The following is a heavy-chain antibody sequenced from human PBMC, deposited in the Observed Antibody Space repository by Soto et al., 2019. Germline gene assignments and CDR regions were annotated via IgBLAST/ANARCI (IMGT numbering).Heavy chain of an antibody. D-gene: IGHD4-4*01. CDR1: GGTFSTYG. CDR3: ARVVMTTVPASFYYGLDV. CDR2: IIPLIGTA. Sequence: QVQLVQSGAEVRKPGSSVTVSCKASGGTFSTYGITWVRQAPGQGLEWMGNIIPLIGTANYAQRFRGRATITADESTTTAYPDLTSLRSEDSAVYYCARVVMTTVPASFYYGLDVWGQGTTVTVSS. V-gene: IGHV1-69*18. J-gene: IGHJ6*02.